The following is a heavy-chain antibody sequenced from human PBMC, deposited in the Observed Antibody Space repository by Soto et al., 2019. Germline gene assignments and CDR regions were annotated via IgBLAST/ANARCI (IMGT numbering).Heavy chain of an antibody. J-gene: IGHJ4*02. CDR3: AGDLEKGGGRAGFDY. V-gene: IGHV1-2*02. Sequence: SXKDFFKASGDTXTPNYIHWVRQAPGQGFEWSGWINPKSCGTNYPQKFQVVFTITRDTSLITVYMTLTRLTSQDTAVSYCAGDLEKGGGRAGFDYWGQGTLGTVSA. CDR2: INPKSCGT. D-gene: IGHD1-26*01. CDR1: GDTXTPNY.